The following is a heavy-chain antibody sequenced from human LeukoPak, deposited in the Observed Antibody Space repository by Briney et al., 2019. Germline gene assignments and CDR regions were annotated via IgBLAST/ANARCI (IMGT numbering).Heavy chain of an antibody. CDR2: IYTSGST. D-gene: IGHD6-19*01. CDR1: GGSISSYY. Sequence: SETLSLTCTVSGGSISSYYWSWIRQPAGKGLEWIGRIYTSGSTNYNPSLKSRVTISVDTYKKQFSLKLSSVTAADTAVYYCARHQYSSGWYYFDYWGQGTLVTVSS. CDR3: ARHQYSSGWYYFDY. V-gene: IGHV4-4*07. J-gene: IGHJ4*02.